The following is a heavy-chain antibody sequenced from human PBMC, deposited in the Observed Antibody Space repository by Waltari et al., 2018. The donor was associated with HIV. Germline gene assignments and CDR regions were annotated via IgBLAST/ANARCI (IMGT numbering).Heavy chain of an antibody. Sequence: QLQLQESGPGLVKPSETLSLTCTVSGGSISSSSYYWGWIRQPPGKGLEWIGSIYYSGGTYYNPSLKSRVTISVDTSKNQFSLKLSSVTAADTAVYYCAGDLSGYRAFDIWGQGTMVTVSS. CDR3: AGDLSGYRAFDI. V-gene: IGHV4-39*01. CDR1: GGSISSSSYY. D-gene: IGHD3-22*01. CDR2: IYYSGGT. J-gene: IGHJ3*02.